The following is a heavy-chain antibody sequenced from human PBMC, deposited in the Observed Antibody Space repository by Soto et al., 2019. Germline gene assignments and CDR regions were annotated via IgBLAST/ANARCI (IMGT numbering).Heavy chain of an antibody. V-gene: IGHV2-5*02. CDR1: GFSLTTSGVG. J-gene: IGHJ4*02. D-gene: IGHD3-3*01. CDR3: AHRVLRTVFGLVTPTAIYFDF. CDR2: IYWDDDK. Sequence: QITLNESGPTVVRPTETLTLTCRFSGFSLTTSGVGVGWIRQSPGKAPEWLALIYWDDDKRYSASLKSRLTLTKDTSKKQVVLTVSDLDPTDTATYYCAHRVLRTVFGLVTPTAIYFDFWGQGTPVAVSS.